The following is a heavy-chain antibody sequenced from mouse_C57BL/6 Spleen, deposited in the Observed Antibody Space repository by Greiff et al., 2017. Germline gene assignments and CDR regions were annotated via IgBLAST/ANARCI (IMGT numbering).Heavy chain of an antibody. J-gene: IGHJ2*01. V-gene: IGHV1-55*01. CDR1: GYTFTSYW. D-gene: IGHD1-1*01. CDR2: IYPGSGST. Sequence: QVQLQQPGAELVKPGASVKMSCKASGYTFTSYWLTWVKQRPGQGLEWIGDIYPGSGSTNYNEKFKSKATLTVDTSSSTAYMQLSSLTSEDSAVYYCARGIYYYGSSGPWGQGTTLTVSS. CDR3: ARGIYYYGSSGP.